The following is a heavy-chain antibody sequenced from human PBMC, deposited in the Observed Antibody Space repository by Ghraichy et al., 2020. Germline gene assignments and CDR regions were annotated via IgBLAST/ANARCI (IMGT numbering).Heavy chain of an antibody. D-gene: IGHD1-14*01. CDR1: GGSVNSENYY. Sequence: SETLSLTCTVSGGSVNSENYYWSWIRQPPGKGLEWMGYIFYSGGTNYNPSLKRRLTLSVDTSRNQFSLRLTSVTAADPAVYYCARDTGPQGTPRGGYIDYWGQGTLVTVSS. CDR3: ARDTGPQGTPRGGYIDY. V-gene: IGHV4-61*01. J-gene: IGHJ4*02. CDR2: IFYSGGT.